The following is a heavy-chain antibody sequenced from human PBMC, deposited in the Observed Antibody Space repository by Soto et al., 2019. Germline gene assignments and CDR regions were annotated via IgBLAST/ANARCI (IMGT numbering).Heavy chain of an antibody. D-gene: IGHD4-17*01. CDR1: GGTFSSYA. CDR3: ARDPDGDYYFDY. CDR2: INPIGGRT. J-gene: IGHJ4*02. Sequence: ASVKVSCKASGGTFSSYAISWVRQAPGQGLEWMGRINPIGGRTSYAQKFQGRVTMTRDTSTSTVYMELSSLRSEDTAVYYCARDPDGDYYFDYWGQGTLVTVSS. V-gene: IGHV1-46*01.